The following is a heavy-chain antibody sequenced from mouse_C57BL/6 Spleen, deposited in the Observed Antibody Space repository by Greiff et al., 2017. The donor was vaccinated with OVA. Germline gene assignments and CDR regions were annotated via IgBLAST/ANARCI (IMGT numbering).Heavy chain of an antibody. V-gene: IGHV5-9-1*02. Sequence: EVMLVESGEGLVKPGGSLKLSCAASGFTFSSYAMSWVRQTPEKRLEWVAYISSGGDYIYYADTVKGRFTISSDNARNTLYLQMSSLKSEDTAMYYGTRDGYDGFAYWGQGTLVTVSA. CDR2: ISSGGDYI. CDR1: GFTFSSYA. CDR3: TRDGYDGFAY. J-gene: IGHJ3*01. D-gene: IGHD2-2*01.